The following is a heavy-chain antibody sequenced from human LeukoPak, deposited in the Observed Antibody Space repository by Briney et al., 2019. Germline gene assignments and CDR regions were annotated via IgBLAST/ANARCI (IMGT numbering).Heavy chain of an antibody. J-gene: IGHJ5*02. CDR1: GYTFTNYG. V-gene: IGHV1-18*01. CDR2: ISFHNGNT. D-gene: IGHD4-17*01. CDR3: ARGRNTVTTRWFDP. Sequence: ASVKVSCKASGYTFTNYGITWVRQAPGQGLEWVGWISFHNGNTNYPQKLQGRVTMTTDTSTSTAYMELRSLRSDDTAVYYCARGRNTVTTRWFDPWGQGTLVTVSS.